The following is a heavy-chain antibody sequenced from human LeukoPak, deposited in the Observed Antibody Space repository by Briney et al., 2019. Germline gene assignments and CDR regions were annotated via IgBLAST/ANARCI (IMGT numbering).Heavy chain of an antibody. V-gene: IGHV3-30-3*01. Sequence: PGGSLRLSCAASGFTFSSYAMPWVRQAPGKGLEWVAVISYDGSNKYYADSVKGRVTISRDNSKNTLYLQRNSLRAEDTAVYYCARFSSSSWDYWGQGTLVTVSS. CDR2: ISYDGSNK. J-gene: IGHJ4*02. CDR3: ARFSSSSWDY. D-gene: IGHD6-6*01. CDR1: GFTFSSYA.